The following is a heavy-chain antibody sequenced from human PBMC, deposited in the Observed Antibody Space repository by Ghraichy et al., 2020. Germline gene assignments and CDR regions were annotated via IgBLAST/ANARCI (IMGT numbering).Heavy chain of an antibody. V-gene: IGHV4-59*01. J-gene: IGHJ4*02. CDR3: ARESSYSSGPVDY. Sequence: SETPSLTCTVSGGSISSYYWSWIRQPPGKGLEWIGYIYYSGSTNYNPSLKSRVTISVDTSKNQFSLKLSSVTAADTAVYYCARESSYSSGPVDYWGQGTLVTVSS. CDR1: GGSISSYY. CDR2: IYYSGST. D-gene: IGHD6-19*01.